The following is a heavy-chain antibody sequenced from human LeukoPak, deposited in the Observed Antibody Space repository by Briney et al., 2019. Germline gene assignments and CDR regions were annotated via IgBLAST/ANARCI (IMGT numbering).Heavy chain of an antibody. D-gene: IGHD2-21*02. CDR2: INPDGSWT. V-gene: IGHV3-74*01. J-gene: IGHJ5*02. CDR3: ARYEQRPGVTASDP. CDR1: GFTFNSYW. Sequence: GGSLRLSCAASGFTFNSYWMVRFRQAPGKGLVWVSCINPDGSWTLHADSVKGRFAISRDYARNTLYLQMNSLGVEDTAMYYCARYEQRPGVTASDPWSQGTLVTVSS.